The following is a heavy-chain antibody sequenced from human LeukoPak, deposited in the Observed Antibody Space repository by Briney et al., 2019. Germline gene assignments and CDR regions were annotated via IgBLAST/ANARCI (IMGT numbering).Heavy chain of an antibody. D-gene: IGHD6-19*01. Sequence: NPSETLSLTCTVSGGSISSYYWSWIRQPPGKGLEWIGYIYYSGSTNYNPSLKSRVTISVDTSKNQFSLKLTSVTGADTAVYYCAGERGEEYSSGWYKRNYFDNWGQGIRVTVSS. CDR3: AGERGEEYSSGWYKRNYFDN. J-gene: IGHJ4*02. CDR1: GGSISSYY. CDR2: IYYSGST. V-gene: IGHV4-59*12.